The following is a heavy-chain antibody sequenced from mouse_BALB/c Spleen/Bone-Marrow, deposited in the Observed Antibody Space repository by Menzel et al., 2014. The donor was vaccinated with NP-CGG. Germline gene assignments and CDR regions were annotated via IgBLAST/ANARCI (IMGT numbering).Heavy chain of an antibody. CDR1: GFTFSSFG. V-gene: IGHV5-17*02. CDR3: AREYGNSVAHWYFDV. J-gene: IGHJ1*01. D-gene: IGHD2-10*02. CDR2: ISSGSSTI. Sequence: EVKLVESGGGLVQPGGSRKLSCAAFGFTFSSFGMHWVRQAPEKGLEWVAYISSGSSTIYYADTVKGRFTISRDNPKNTLFLQMTSLRSEDTAMYYCAREYGNSVAHWYFDVWGAGTTVTVSS.